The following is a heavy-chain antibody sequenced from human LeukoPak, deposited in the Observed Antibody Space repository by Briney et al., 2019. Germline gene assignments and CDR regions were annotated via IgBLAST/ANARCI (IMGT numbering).Heavy chain of an antibody. CDR3: AKDRYGDYSFEY. CDR1: GGSFSGYY. CDR2: INHSGST. Sequence: SETLSLTCAVYGGSFSGYYWSWIRQPPGKGLEWVGEINHSGSTNYNPSLKSRVTISVDTSKNQFSLKLSSVTAADTALYYCAKDRYGDYSFEYWGQGTLVTVSS. J-gene: IGHJ4*02. V-gene: IGHV4-34*01. D-gene: IGHD4-17*01.